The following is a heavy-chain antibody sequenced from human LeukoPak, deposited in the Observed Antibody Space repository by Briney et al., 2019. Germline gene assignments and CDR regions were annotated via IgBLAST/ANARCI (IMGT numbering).Heavy chain of an antibody. CDR1: GFTFSDYW. J-gene: IGHJ4*02. D-gene: IGHD1-7*01. V-gene: IGHV3-7*01. CDR3: ARGWNYAFRFDY. Sequence: GGSLRLSCAASGFTFSDYWMTWVRQAPGKGLEWVAHIKQDGSERYYGGSVKGRFTISRDNANNLVYLQMNSLGAGDTAVYYCARGWNYAFRFDYWGQGTLVTVSS. CDR2: IKQDGSER.